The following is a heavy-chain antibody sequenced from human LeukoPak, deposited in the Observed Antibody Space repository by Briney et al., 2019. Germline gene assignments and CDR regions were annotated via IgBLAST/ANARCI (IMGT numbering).Heavy chain of an antibody. V-gene: IGHV1-8*01. CDR2: MNPNSGNT. CDR3: ARDQDIVVVVAALRQREMGGFDP. Sequence: ASVKVSCKASGYTFTSYDINWVRQATGQGLEWMGWMNPNSGNTGYAQKFQGRVTMTRNTSISTAYMELSSLGSEDTAVYYCARDQDIVVVVAALRQREMGGFDPWGQGTLVTVSS. D-gene: IGHD2-15*01. CDR1: GYTFTSYD. J-gene: IGHJ5*02.